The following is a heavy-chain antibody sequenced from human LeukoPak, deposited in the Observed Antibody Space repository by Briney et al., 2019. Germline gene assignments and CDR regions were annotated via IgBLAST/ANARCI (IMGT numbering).Heavy chain of an antibody. CDR3: AKEDSSSSRYYFEY. J-gene: IGHJ4*02. CDR1: VFAFSNYA. Sequence: GGSLRLSCAASVFAFSNYAMSSVRQAPGMGLEWVSSISAGGGGTYYADSVKGRFTISRYNAKNTLYLQMNSLRAEGTAIYYCAKEDSSSSRYYFEYWGQGALVTVSS. CDR2: ISAGGGGT. D-gene: IGHD6-6*01. V-gene: IGHV3-23*01.